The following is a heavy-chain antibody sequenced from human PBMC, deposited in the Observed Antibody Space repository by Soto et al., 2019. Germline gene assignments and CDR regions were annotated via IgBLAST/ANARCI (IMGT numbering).Heavy chain of an antibody. Sequence: SEPLSLTCTVSGVSVGTGYWSWIRQPPGKGLEWIGFMYYSGSFNYNPSLRSRVTISVDTSKNQFSMKVTSVTADDTAVYFCAKSYYDTTGSAIDTRGQGTLVTVSS. V-gene: IGHV4-59*02. D-gene: IGHD3-22*01. J-gene: IGHJ4*01. CDR1: GVSVGTGY. CDR2: MYYSGSF. CDR3: AKSYYDTTGSAIDT.